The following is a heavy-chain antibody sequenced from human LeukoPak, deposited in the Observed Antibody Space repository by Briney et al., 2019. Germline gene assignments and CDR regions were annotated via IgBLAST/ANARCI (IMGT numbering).Heavy chain of an antibody. CDR3: ARYGLSLGSGTNFDN. V-gene: IGHV4-34*01. CDR1: GGSFSGYY. CDR2: IHHSGIA. J-gene: IGHJ4*02. Sequence: SETLSLTCAVYGGSFSGYYRSWIRQPPGKGLEWIGQIHHSGIAHYSPSLKGRVTMSVDTSKNQFSLNLSTVAAADTAVYYCARYGLSLGSGTNFDNWGQGTLVTVSS. D-gene: IGHD3-10*01.